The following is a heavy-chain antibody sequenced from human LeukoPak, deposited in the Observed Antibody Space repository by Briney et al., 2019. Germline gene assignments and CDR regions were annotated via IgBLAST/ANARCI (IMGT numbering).Heavy chain of an antibody. D-gene: IGHD1-1*01. V-gene: IGHV3-7*01. J-gene: IGHJ4*02. CDR3: ARGIHDNIF. CDR1: GFRISGHW. Sequence: GGSLRFACAAAGFRISGHWMAWVRQAPGKGLEWVADINIDGSERYHVDSVRGRFSIARDNAKNSVYLQMNRLGVEDAAVYYCARGIHDNIFGGQGTQVTVSS. CDR2: INIDGSER.